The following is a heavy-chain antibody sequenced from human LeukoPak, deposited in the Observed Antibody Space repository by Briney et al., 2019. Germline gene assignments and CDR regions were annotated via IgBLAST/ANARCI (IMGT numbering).Heavy chain of an antibody. D-gene: IGHD1-26*01. V-gene: IGHV4-59*01. J-gene: IGHJ4*02. CDR2: IHYSGST. Sequence: SETLSLTCTVSGGSISSYYWSWIRQPPGKGLEWIGYIHYSGSTNYNPSLESRVTISVDTSKNQFSLKLSSVTAADTAVYYCAGEAVGKGELAVYFDYWGQGTLVTVSS. CDR3: AGEAVGKGELAVYFDY. CDR1: GGSISSYY.